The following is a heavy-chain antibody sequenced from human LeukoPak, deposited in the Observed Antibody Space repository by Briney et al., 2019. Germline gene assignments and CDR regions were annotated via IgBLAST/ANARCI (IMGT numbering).Heavy chain of an antibody. CDR3: AREEYYDILTGYYGNLGY. D-gene: IGHD3-9*01. V-gene: IGHV3-30*04. Sequence: PGGSLRLSCAASGFTFSSYAMHWVRQAPGKGLEWVAVISYDGSNKYYADSVKGRFTISRDNSKNTLYLQMNSLRAEDTAVYYCAREEYYDILTGYYGNLGYWGQGTLVTVSS. CDR2: ISYDGSNK. CDR1: GFTFSSYA. J-gene: IGHJ4*02.